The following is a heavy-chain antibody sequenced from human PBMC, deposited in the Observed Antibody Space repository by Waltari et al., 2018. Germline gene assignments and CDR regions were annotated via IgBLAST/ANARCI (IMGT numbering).Heavy chain of an antibody. CDR2: IIPILGIA. CDR1: GGTFSSYT. D-gene: IGHD6-19*01. Sequence: QVQLVQSGAEVKKPGSSVKVSCKASGGTFSSYTISWVRQAPGQGLEWMGRIIPILGIANDAQKFQGRVTMTADKSTSTAYMELSSLRSEDTAVYYCARDTPTQSVAGPFDYWGQGTLVTVSS. CDR3: ARDTPTQSVAGPFDY. V-gene: IGHV1-69*08. J-gene: IGHJ4*02.